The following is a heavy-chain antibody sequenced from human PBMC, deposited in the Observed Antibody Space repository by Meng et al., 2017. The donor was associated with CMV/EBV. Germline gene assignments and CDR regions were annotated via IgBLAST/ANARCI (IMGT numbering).Heavy chain of an antibody. J-gene: IGHJ4*02. Sequence: GGSLRPSCAASGSTFSSFWMSWVRQVPGKGLEWVANIKQDGSEKYYVDSVKGRFTISRDNAKNSLYLQMNSLRAEDTAVYYCARGAGPYCSSTSCYTYVDYWGQGTLVTVSS. CDR2: IKQDGSEK. CDR1: GSTFSSFW. CDR3: ARGAGPYCSSTSCYTYVDY. V-gene: IGHV3-7*01. D-gene: IGHD2-2*02.